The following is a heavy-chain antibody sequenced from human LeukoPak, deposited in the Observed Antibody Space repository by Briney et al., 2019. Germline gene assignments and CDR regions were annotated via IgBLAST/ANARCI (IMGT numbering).Heavy chain of an antibody. V-gene: IGHV3-23*01. J-gene: IGHJ6*03. Sequence: GGSLRLSCAASGFAFSNFAMSWARQAPGKGLEWVSAMSGSGYYTYYVESVKGRFTISRDNSKNTLYLHMNSLRADDTAVYYCAKMEGQRLYDYCMDVWGRGTTVTVSS. D-gene: IGHD3-3*01. CDR2: MSGSGYYT. CDR3: AKMEGQRLYDYCMDV. CDR1: GFAFSNFA.